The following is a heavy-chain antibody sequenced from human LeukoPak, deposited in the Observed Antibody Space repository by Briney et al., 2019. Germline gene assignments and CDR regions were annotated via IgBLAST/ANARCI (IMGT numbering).Heavy chain of an antibody. J-gene: IGHJ3*02. CDR1: GFTFSNAW. CDR2: IKSKTDGGTT. CDR3: AKVTSHVIPSAGGAAFDI. V-gene: IGHV3-15*01. D-gene: IGHD2/OR15-2a*01. Sequence: GLSLRLSCAASGFTFSNAWMSWVRQAPGKGLEWVGRIKSKTDGGTTDYAAPVKSRFTISRDDSKNTLYLQMNSLKVEDTAVYYCAKVTSHVIPSAGGAAFDIWGQGTMVTVSS.